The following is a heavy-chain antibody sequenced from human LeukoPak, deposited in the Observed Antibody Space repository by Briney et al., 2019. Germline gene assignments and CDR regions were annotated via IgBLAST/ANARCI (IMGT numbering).Heavy chain of an antibody. CDR1: GYTFTNYY. J-gene: IGHJ4*02. D-gene: IGHD4-17*01. Sequence: ASVKVSCKASGYTFTNYYVHWVRQAPGQGLEWMGWINPNSGGTNYAQTFQGRVTMTRDTSINTAYMELSRLISDDTAVYYCARGQETVTTPHFDYWGREPWSPSPQ. CDR3: ARGQETVTTPHFDY. V-gene: IGHV1-2*02. CDR2: INPNSGGT.